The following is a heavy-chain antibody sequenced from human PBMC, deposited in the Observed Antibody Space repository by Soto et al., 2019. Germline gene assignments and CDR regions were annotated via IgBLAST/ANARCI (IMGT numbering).Heavy chain of an antibody. J-gene: IGHJ4*02. CDR1: GGSISSGDYD. Sequence: QVQLQESGPGLVEPSQTLSLTCTVSGGSISSGDYDWSWIRQPPGKDLEWIGHIYNSGNTYSNPSLKSRVTISVDTSKNQSSLKLSSVTAADTAVYYCARGPSGDKVDYWGQGTLVTVSS. CDR2: IYNSGNT. D-gene: IGHD1-26*01. CDR3: ARGPSGDKVDY. V-gene: IGHV4-30-4*01.